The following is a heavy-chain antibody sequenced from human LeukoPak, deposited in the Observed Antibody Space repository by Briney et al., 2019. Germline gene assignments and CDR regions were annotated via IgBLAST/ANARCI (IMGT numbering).Heavy chain of an antibody. CDR3: ARDRCSSTSCYTPDAFDI. V-gene: IGHV3-7*01. J-gene: IGHJ3*02. Sequence: GGSLRLSCAASGFTFSSYWMSWVRQAPGKGLEWVASIKQDGSEKYYVDSVKGRFTISRDNAKNSLYLQMNSLRAEDTAVYYCARDRCSSTSCYTPDAFDILGQGTMVTVSS. CDR1: GFTFSSYW. D-gene: IGHD2-2*02. CDR2: IKQDGSEK.